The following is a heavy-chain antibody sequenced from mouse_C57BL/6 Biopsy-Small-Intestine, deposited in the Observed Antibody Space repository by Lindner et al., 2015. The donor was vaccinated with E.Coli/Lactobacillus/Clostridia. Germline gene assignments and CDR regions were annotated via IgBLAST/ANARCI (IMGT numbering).Heavy chain of an antibody. CDR2: IRNKSSNYAT. J-gene: IGHJ3*01. CDR3: VRNWDGFAY. D-gene: IGHD4-1*01. V-gene: IGHV10-3*01. CDR1: GFTFNTYA. Sequence: QLQESGGGLVQPKGSLKLSCAASGFTFNTYAMHWVRQAPGKGLEWVARIRNKSSNYATYYADSVKDRIIISRDDSQSMVYLQMNNLKTEDTAMYYCVRNWDGFAYWGQGTLVTVSA.